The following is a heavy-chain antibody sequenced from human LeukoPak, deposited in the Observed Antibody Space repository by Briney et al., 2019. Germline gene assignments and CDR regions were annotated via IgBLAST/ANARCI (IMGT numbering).Heavy chain of an antibody. Sequence: SETLSLTCAVYGGSFSGYYWSWIRQPPGKGLEWIGEINHSGSTNYNPSLKSRVTISVDTSKNQFSLKLSSVTAADTAVYYCARAPPDGGNSGLYYWGQGTLVTVSS. CDR1: GGSFSGYY. CDR2: INHSGST. D-gene: IGHD4-23*01. J-gene: IGHJ4*02. CDR3: ARAPPDGGNSGLYY. V-gene: IGHV4-34*01.